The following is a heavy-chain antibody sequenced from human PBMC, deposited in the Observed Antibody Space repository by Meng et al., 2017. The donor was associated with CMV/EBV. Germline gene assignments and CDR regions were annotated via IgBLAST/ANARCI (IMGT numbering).Heavy chain of an antibody. CDR3: ARGGSPDIVVVPAAIEFDY. D-gene: IGHD2-2*02. V-gene: IGHV1-69*02. Sequence: SVKVSCKASVGTFSSYTISWVRQAPGQGLEWMGRIIPILGIANYAQKFQGRVTITADKSTSTAYMELSSLRSEDTAVYYCARGGSPDIVVVPAAIEFDYWGQGTLVTVSS. CDR2: IIPILGIA. J-gene: IGHJ4*02. CDR1: VGTFSSYT.